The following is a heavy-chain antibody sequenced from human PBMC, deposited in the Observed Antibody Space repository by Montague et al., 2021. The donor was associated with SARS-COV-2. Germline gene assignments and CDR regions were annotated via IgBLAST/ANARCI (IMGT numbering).Heavy chain of an antibody. CDR3: ARDLVVTDGISDY. Sequence: SLRLSCADSGFTFSYFEMNWVRQAPGRGLEWISYISGAGTTIYYADSVKGRFTISRDNAKNSLYLQMNSLRAEDTAVYYCARDLVVTDGISDYWGQGTLVTVSS. D-gene: IGHD2-8*02. V-gene: IGHV3-48*03. CDR2: ISGAGTTI. CDR1: GFTFSYFE. J-gene: IGHJ4*02.